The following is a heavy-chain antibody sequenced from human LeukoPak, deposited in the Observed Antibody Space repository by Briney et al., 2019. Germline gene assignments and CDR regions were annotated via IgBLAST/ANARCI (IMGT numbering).Heavy chain of an antibody. J-gene: IGHJ3*02. V-gene: IGHV4-59*01. CDR3: ARGLTYYFDSSGYYVTDAFDI. CDR1: GGSISSYY. D-gene: IGHD3-22*01. CDR2: IYYSGST. Sequence: PSETLSLTCTVSGGSISSYYWSWIRQPPGKGLEWVGYIYYSGSTNYNPSLKSRVTISVDTSKNQFSLKLTSVTAADTAVYYCARGLTYYFDSSGYYVTDAFDIRGQGQWSPSLQ.